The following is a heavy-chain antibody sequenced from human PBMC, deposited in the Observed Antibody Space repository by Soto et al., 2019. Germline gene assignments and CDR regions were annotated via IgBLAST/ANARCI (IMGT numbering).Heavy chain of an antibody. D-gene: IGHD6-19*01. CDR2: ISAYNGNT. Sequence: ASVKVSCKACGYTFTSYGISWVRQAPGQGLEWMGWISAYNGNTNYAQKFQGRVTMTTDTSTSTAYMELRSLRSDDTAVYYCAKDSSGWYDGSFQYSGQGTLVTVSS. CDR1: GYTFTSYG. J-gene: IGHJ1*01. V-gene: IGHV1-18*01. CDR3: AKDSSGWYDGSFQY.